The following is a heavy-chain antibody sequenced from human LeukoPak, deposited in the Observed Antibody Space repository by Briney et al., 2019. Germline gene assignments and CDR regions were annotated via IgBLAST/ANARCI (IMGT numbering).Heavy chain of an antibody. CDR3: ARSGYSYGMGGYYYYYYYMDV. D-gene: IGHD5-18*01. CDR2: IYYSGST. CDR1: GGSISSYY. Sequence: PSETLSLTCTVSGGSISSYYWSWIRQPPGKGLEWIGYIYYSGSTNYNPSLKSRVTISVDTSKNQFSLKLSSVTAADTAVYYCARSGYSYGMGGYYYYYYYMDVWGKGTTVTVSS. J-gene: IGHJ6*03. V-gene: IGHV4-59*01.